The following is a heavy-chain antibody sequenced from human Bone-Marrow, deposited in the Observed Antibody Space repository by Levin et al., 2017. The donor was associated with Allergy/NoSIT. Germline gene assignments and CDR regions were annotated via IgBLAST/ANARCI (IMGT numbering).Heavy chain of an antibody. J-gene: IGHJ3*01. D-gene: IGHD3-22*01. CDR2: IDWNDDE. Sequence: SGPTLVKPTETLTLTCIFSGFSLATRGMRVSWIRQPPGKALEWLARIDWNDDEFYSTSLKTRLSISKDTSKNQVVLTMTNVDPVDTATYYCARMSDYYYNSRGPRDAFDVWGQGTVVTVSS. V-gene: IGHV2-70*04. CDR3: ARMSDYYYNSRGPRDAFDV. CDR1: GFSLATRGMR.